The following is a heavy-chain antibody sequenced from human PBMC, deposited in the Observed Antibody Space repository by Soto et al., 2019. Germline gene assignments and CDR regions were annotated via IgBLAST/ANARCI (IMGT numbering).Heavy chain of an antibody. D-gene: IGHD3-3*01. V-gene: IGHV3-23*01. CDR2: ISGSGGST. CDR1: GFTFSSYS. J-gene: IGHJ4*02. Sequence: GGSLILSCAASGFTFSSYSMSWVRQAPGKGLEWVSAISGSGGSTYYADSVKGRFTISRDNSKNTLYLQMNSLRAEDTAVYYCAKGKEITIFGVVISPLYFDYWGQGTLVTVSS. CDR3: AKGKEITIFGVVISPLYFDY.